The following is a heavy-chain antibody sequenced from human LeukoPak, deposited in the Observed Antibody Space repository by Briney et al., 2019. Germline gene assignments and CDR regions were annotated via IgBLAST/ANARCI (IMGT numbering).Heavy chain of an antibody. CDR2: ISGSGGTT. CDR1: GIIFSNFA. Sequence: GGSLRLSCAASGIIFSNFAMGWVRQAPGKGLEWVSGISGSGGTTYYADPVKGRFTISRDNSKNTLFLQMNSLRAEDTAKYYCAKSLLTTATGTGRASDIWGQGTMVTVSS. CDR3: AKSLLTTATGTGRASDI. J-gene: IGHJ3*02. D-gene: IGHD1-1*01. V-gene: IGHV3-23*01.